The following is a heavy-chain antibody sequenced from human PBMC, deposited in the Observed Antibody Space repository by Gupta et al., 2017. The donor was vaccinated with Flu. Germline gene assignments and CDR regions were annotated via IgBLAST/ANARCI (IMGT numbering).Heavy chain of an antibody. V-gene: IGHV1-69*01. D-gene: IGHD2-15*01. CDR3: ARKGGGHCSGGTCYSFDY. CDR2: IIPVFGPT. Sequence: GQGLEWMGGIIPVFGPTNYAQKFQGRVTITADESTSTAYRELSSLRSEDTAVYYCARKGGGHCSGGTCYSFDYWGQGTLVTVSS. J-gene: IGHJ4*02.